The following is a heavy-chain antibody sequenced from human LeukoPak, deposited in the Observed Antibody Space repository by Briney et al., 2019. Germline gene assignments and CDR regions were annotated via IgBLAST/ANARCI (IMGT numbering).Heavy chain of an antibody. V-gene: IGHV3-23*01. J-gene: IGHJ4*02. CDR1: GFTFTSYA. Sequence: PGGSLRLSCAASGFTFTSYAMSWVRQAPGKGLEWVSAISGSGGSTYYADSVKGRFTISRDNAKNSLYLQMNSLRAEDTAVYYCATDGGPEYSSSWYLYWGQGTLVTVSS. D-gene: IGHD6-13*01. CDR2: ISGSGGST. CDR3: ATDGGPEYSSSWYLY.